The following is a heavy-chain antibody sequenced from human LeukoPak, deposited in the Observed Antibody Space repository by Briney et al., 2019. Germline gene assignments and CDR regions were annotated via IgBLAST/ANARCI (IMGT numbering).Heavy chain of an antibody. Sequence: SETLSLTCTVSGGSISSYYWSWIRQPPGKGLEWIGYIYYSGSTNYNPSLKSRVTISVDTSKNQFSLKLSSVTAADTAAYYCARDRGSSLAPFDYWGQGTLVTVSS. D-gene: IGHD6-19*01. CDR1: GGSISSYY. CDR3: ARDRGSSLAPFDY. CDR2: IYYSGST. V-gene: IGHV4-59*01. J-gene: IGHJ4*02.